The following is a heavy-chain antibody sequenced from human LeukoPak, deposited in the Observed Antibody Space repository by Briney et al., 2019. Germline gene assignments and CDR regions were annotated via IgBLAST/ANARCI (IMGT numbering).Heavy chain of an antibody. Sequence: PSETLSLTCTVSGGSISSGDYYWSWIRQSPGKGLEWIGYIYYSGSTYYNPSLKSRVTISVDTSKNQFSLKLSSVTAADTAVYYCARDRSYGEANAFDIWGQGTMVTVSS. D-gene: IGHD4-17*01. CDR2: IYYSGST. V-gene: IGHV4-30-4*01. J-gene: IGHJ3*02. CDR3: ARDRSYGEANAFDI. CDR1: GGSISSGDYY.